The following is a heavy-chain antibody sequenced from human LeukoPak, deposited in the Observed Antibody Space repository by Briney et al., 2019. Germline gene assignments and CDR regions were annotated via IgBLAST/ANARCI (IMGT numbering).Heavy chain of an antibody. V-gene: IGHV1-8*01. CDR1: GYTFTRYD. CDR2: MNPNSGNT. J-gene: IGHJ4*02. CDR3: ARGYPKENDY. D-gene: IGHD2-2*02. Sequence: GASAKVSCKASGYTFTRYDINWVRQATGQGLEWMGWMNPNSGNTGYAQKFQGRVTITRNTSISTAYMELSSLRSEDTAVYYCARGYPKENDYWGQGTLVTVSS.